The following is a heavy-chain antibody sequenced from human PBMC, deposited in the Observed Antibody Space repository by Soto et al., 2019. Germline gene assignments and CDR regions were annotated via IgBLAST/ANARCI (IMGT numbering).Heavy chain of an antibody. D-gene: IGHD2-2*01. Sequence: PGGSLRLSCAASGFTFSSYAMSWVRQAPGKGLEWVAVIWYDGSNKYYADSVKGRFTISRDNSKNTLYLQMNSLRAEDTAVYYFARVPYCSSTSCYVLDYWGQGTLVTVSS. CDR1: GFTFSSYA. CDR3: ARVPYCSSTSCYVLDY. J-gene: IGHJ4*02. V-gene: IGHV3-33*08. CDR2: IWYDGSNK.